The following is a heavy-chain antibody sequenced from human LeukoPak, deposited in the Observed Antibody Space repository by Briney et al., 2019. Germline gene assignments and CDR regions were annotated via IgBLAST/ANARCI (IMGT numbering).Heavy chain of an antibody. V-gene: IGHV3-23*01. D-gene: IGHD4-17*01. J-gene: IGHJ4*02. Sequence: GGSLRLSCAASGFTFSSYAMSRVRQAPGKGLEWVSAISSSGGRTYYADSVKGRFTISRDNSKNTLYLQMNSLRAEDTAVYYCAKEDGYGAKNYWGQGTLVTVSS. CDR2: ISSSGGRT. CDR1: GFTFSSYA. CDR3: AKEDGYGAKNY.